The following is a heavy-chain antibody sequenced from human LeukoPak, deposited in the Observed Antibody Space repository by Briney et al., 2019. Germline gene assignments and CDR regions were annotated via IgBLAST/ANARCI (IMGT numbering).Heavy chain of an antibody. CDR2: INPNSGGT. J-gene: IGHJ5*02. CDR3: ARWVGYSNWFDP. CDR1: GYTFTGYY. D-gene: IGHD2-15*01. V-gene: IGHV1-2*02. Sequence: ASVKVSCKAYGYTFTGYYVLWVRQAPGQGLEWMGWINPNSGGTHFAQKFQGRVTMTRDTSISTAYVELSRLTSDDTAVYYCARWVGYSNWFDPWGQGTLVTVSS.